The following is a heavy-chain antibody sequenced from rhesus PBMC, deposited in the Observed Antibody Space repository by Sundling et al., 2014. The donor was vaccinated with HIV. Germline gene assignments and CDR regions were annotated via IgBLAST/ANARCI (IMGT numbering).Heavy chain of an antibody. V-gene: IGHV3-54*02. CDR2: IWYDGSKK. Sequence: EVQLVESGGGLVQPGGSLRLSCAASGFTFRNHNIHWVRQAPGKGLEWVVIIWYDGSKKYYADSVQDRFTISRDNSNNMVYLQMNNLKMEDTAIYYCARELLGYSGTYLDYWGRGVLVTASS. CDR1: GFTFRNHN. CDR3: ARELLGYSGTYLDY. D-gene: IGHD6-25*01. J-gene: IGHJ4*01.